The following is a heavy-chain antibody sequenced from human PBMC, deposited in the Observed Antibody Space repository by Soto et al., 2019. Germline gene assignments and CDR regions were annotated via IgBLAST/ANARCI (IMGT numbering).Heavy chain of an antibody. D-gene: IGHD3-3*01. CDR3: ARVHVLRFLEWLPDYYYYGMDV. J-gene: IGHJ6*02. Sequence: ASVKVSCKASGYTFTSYYMHWVRQAPGQGLGWKGIINPSVGSTSYAQKFQGRVTMTRDTSTSTVYMELSSLRSEDTAVYYCARVHVLRFLEWLPDYYYYGMDVWGQGTTVTVSS. CDR1: GYTFTSYY. V-gene: IGHV1-46*01. CDR2: INPSVGST.